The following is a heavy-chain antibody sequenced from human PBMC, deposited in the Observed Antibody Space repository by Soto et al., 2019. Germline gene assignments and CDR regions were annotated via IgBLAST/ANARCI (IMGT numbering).Heavy chain of an antibody. Sequence: PGGSLRLSCAASGSTFSSYGMHWVRQAPGKGLEWVAVISYDGSNKYYADSVKGRFTISRDNSKNTLYLQMNSLRAEDTAVYYCAKVYYYGSGSYYMRGPFDYWGQGT. J-gene: IGHJ4*02. V-gene: IGHV3-30*18. CDR1: GSTFSSYG. D-gene: IGHD3-10*01. CDR2: ISYDGSNK. CDR3: AKVYYYGSGSYYMRGPFDY.